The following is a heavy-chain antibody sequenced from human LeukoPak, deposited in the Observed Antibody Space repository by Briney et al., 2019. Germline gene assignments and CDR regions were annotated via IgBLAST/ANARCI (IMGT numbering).Heavy chain of an antibody. CDR1: GGSISSYY. CDR3: ARGTPEYSSGWFYY. D-gene: IGHD6-19*01. J-gene: IGHJ4*02. Sequence: SETLSLTCTVSGGSISSYYWSWIRQPPGKGLEWIGYIYYSGSTNYNPSLKSRVTISVDTSKNQFSLKLSSVTAADTAVYYCARGTPEYSSGWFYYWGQGTLVTVSS. V-gene: IGHV4-59*12. CDR2: IYYSGST.